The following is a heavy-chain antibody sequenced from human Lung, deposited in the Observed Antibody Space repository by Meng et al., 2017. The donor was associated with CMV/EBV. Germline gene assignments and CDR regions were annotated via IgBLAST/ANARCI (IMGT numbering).Heavy chain of an antibody. CDR2: AYYRSKWYT. Sequence: LXXAISGDSVSANNAAWNWSRQSPSRGLEWLRRAYYRSKWYTDYAVAVKRRTTINPDTSKNQFSLQLSSVTPEDTAGYYCARGDDNSLDYWGQGTXVTVSS. D-gene: IGHD3-22*01. V-gene: IGHV6-1*01. CDR3: ARGDDNSLDY. CDR1: GDSVSANNAA. J-gene: IGHJ4*02.